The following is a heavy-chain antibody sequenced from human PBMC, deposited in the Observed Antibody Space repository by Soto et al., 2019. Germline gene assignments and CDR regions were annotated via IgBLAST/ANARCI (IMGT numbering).Heavy chain of an antibody. Sequence: QSQTLSLTCAISGDSVSSNSAAWNWIRQSPSRGLEWLGRTYYRSKWYNDYAVSVKSRITINPDTSKNQFSLQLNSVTPEDTAVYYCARDRATVQLEHYYYGMDVWGQGTTVTVSS. D-gene: IGHD1-1*01. J-gene: IGHJ6*02. CDR1: GDSVSSNSAA. CDR2: TYYRSKWYN. V-gene: IGHV6-1*01. CDR3: ARDRATVQLEHYYYGMDV.